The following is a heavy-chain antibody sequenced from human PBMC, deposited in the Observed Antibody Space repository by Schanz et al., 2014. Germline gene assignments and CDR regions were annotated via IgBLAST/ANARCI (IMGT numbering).Heavy chain of an antibody. CDR3: ARVGRDYISSSVLDSLHY. CDR1: GFTFRSYG. D-gene: IGHD6-6*01. J-gene: IGHJ4*02. CDR2: ISFDGGKT. Sequence: QVVLMESGGGVVRPGRYVRLSCVASGFTFRSYGMHWVRQAPGKGLEWVAHISFDGGKTYYADSVKGRFTISRDNTKNTLFLQMNNLRPEDTAMYFCARVGRDYISSSVLDSLHYWGQGTLVTVSS. V-gene: IGHV3-30*04.